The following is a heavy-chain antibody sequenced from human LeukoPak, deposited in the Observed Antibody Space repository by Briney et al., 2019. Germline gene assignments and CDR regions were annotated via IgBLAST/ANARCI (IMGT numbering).Heavy chain of an antibody. CDR3: ARITMVRGVISDYYYYGMDV. J-gene: IGHJ6*02. Sequence: SETLSLTCTVSGGSISSYYWTLIRQPPGKGLEWIGYIYYSGSTIYNPSLKSRVTISVDTSKNQFSLKLSSVTAADTAVYYCARITMVRGVISDYYYYGMDVWGQGTTVTVSS. D-gene: IGHD3-10*01. CDR2: IYYSGST. CDR1: GGSISSYY. V-gene: IGHV4-59*01.